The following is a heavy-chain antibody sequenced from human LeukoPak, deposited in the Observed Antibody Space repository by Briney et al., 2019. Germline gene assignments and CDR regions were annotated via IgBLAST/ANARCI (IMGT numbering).Heavy chain of an antibody. V-gene: IGHV5-51*01. CDR1: GYSFSTYW. CDR3: ATTQFPLTSGHYVDLDY. CDR2: IHPGDSQI. Sequence: KRGESLKISCQASGYSFSTYWIGWVRQMPGKGLEWMGIIHPGDSQIKYSPSFEGQVTISADKSLTTVYLQWSSLKASDTALYFCATTQFPLTSGHYVDLDYWGQGTLVTVSS. D-gene: IGHD3-22*01. J-gene: IGHJ4*02.